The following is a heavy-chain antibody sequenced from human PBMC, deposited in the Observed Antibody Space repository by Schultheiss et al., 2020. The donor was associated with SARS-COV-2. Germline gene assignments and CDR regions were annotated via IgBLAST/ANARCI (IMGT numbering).Heavy chain of an antibody. CDR1: GGSISSYY. CDR2: IYYSGST. D-gene: IGHD6-13*01. V-gene: IGHV4-59*12. CDR3: ARIPSTYSSRRNYYYYYYGMDV. Sequence: SQTLSLTCTVSGGSISSYYWSWIRQPPGKGLEWIGYIYYSGSTNYNPSLKSRVTISVDTSKNQFSLKLSSVTAADTAVYYCARIPSTYSSRRNYYYYYYGMDVWGQGTTVTVSS. J-gene: IGHJ6*02.